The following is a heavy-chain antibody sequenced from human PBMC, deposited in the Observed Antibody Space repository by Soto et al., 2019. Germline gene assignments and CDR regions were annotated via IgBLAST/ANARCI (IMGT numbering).Heavy chain of an antibody. J-gene: IGHJ4*02. CDR3: AKDEERITIFGVVIILDY. CDR2: ISGSGGST. D-gene: IGHD3-3*01. Sequence: PGGSLRLSCAASGFTFSSYAMSWVRQAPGKGLEWVSAISGSGGSTYYADSVKGRFTISRDNSKNTLYLQMNSLRAEDTAVYYCAKDEERITIFGVVIILDYWGQGTLVTVSS. V-gene: IGHV3-23*01. CDR1: GFTFSSYA.